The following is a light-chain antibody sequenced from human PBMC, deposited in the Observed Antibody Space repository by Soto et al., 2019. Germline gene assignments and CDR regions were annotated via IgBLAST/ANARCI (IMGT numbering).Light chain of an antibody. CDR1: QSITIW. V-gene: IGKV1-5*03. CDR2: KAS. J-gene: IGKJ1*01. Sequence: DIQMIQSPSTLSASVGDRVTITCRASQSITIWLAWYQQKPGKAPNLLIYKASILESGVPSRFSGSGSGTEFTLTINSLQPDDFATYYCQQYSSYSWTFGQGTKVEIK. CDR3: QQYSSYSWT.